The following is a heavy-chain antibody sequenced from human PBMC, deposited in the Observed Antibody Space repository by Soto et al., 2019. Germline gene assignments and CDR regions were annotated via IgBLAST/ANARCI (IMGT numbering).Heavy chain of an antibody. Sequence: VKVSCKASGYTFTGYYMHWVRQAPGQGLEWMGWINPNSGGTNYAQKFQGWVTMTRDTSISTAYMELSRLRSDDTAVYYCARGYYGSGSSHSDYWGQGTLVTVSS. V-gene: IGHV1-2*04. D-gene: IGHD3-10*01. CDR2: INPNSGGT. CDR3: ARGYYGSGSSHSDY. CDR1: GYTFTGYY. J-gene: IGHJ4*02.